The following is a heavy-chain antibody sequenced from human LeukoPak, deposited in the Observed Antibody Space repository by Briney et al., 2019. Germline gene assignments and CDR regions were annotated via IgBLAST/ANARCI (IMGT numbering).Heavy chain of an antibody. Sequence: SLRLSCAASGFTFDDYAMHWVRQAPGKGLEWVSGISWNSGNIGYADSVKGRFTISRDNARNSLYLQMNSLRAEDTAVYYCARGPLIAAAGTWWGQGTLVTVSS. J-gene: IGHJ4*02. CDR2: ISWNSGNI. V-gene: IGHV3-9*01. CDR3: ARGPLIAAAGTW. D-gene: IGHD6-13*01. CDR1: GFTFDDYA.